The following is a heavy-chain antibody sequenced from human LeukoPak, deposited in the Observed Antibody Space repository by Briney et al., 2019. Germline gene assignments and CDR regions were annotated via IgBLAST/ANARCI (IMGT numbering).Heavy chain of an antibody. J-gene: IGHJ5*02. Sequence: PGGSLGLSCAASGFTFSSYSMNWVRQAPGKGLEWVSSISSSSSYIYYADSVKGRFTISRDNAKNSLYLQMNSLRAEDTAVYYCARDRPGIGNWFDPWGQGTRVIVSS. V-gene: IGHV3-21*01. CDR1: GFTFSSYS. CDR3: ARDRPGIGNWFDP. D-gene: IGHD2-21*01. CDR2: ISSSSSYI.